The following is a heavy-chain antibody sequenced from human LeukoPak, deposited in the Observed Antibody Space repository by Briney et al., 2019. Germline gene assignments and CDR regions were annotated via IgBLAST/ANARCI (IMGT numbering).Heavy chain of an antibody. CDR2: IYHSGST. V-gene: IGHV4-4*02. Sequence: SETLSLTCAVSGGSISSSNWWSWVRQPPGKGLEWIGEIYHSGSTNYNPSLKSRVTISVDTSKNQFSLKLSSVTAADTAVYYCARGRIYRTYDSSGYYFGRDAFDIWGQGTMVTVSS. CDR3: ARGRIYRTYDSSGYYFGRDAFDI. CDR1: GGSISSSNW. J-gene: IGHJ3*02. D-gene: IGHD3-22*01.